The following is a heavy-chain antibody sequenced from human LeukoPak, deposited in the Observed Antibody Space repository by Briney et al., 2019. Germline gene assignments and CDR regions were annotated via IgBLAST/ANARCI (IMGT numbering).Heavy chain of an antibody. J-gene: IGHJ2*01. CDR3: ARTDYGDYRWYFDL. D-gene: IGHD4-17*01. Sequence: ASVKVSCKASGYTFTNYYMHWVRQVPGKGLEWMGKINPSVGSTSYAQKFRGRVTMTRDTSTSTVYMELSSLRSEDTAVYYCARTDYGDYRWYFDLWGRGTLVTVSS. CDR1: GYTFTNYY. CDR2: INPSVGST. V-gene: IGHV1-46*01.